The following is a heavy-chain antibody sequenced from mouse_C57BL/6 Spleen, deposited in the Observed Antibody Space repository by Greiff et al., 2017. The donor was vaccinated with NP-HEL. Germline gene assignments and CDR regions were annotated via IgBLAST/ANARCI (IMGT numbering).Heavy chain of an antibody. J-gene: IGHJ2*01. CDR2: IYPGDGDT. Sequence: QVQLQQSGPELVKPGASVKISCKASGYAFSSSWMNWVKQRPGKGLEWIGRIYPGDGDTNYNGKFKGKATLTADKSSSTAYMQLSSLTSEDSAVYFCARDAGLPYPLDYWGQGTTLTVSS. CDR3: ARDAGLPYPLDY. D-gene: IGHD2-4*01. V-gene: IGHV1-82*01. CDR1: GYAFSSSW.